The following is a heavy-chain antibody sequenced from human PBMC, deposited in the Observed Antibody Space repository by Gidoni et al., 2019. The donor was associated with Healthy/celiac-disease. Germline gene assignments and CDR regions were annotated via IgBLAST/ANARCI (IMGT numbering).Heavy chain of an antibody. CDR2: ISSSGSTI. V-gene: IGHV3-48*03. CDR3: ARARVVTYYYYGMDV. D-gene: IGHD2-15*01. J-gene: IGHJ6*02. CDR1: GFTSSSYE. Sequence: EVQLVESGGGLVQPGGSLRLSCADSGFTSSSYEMNWVRQAPGKGLEWVSYISSSGSTIYYADSVKGRFTISRDNAKNSLYLQMNSLRAEDTAVYYCARARVVTYYYYGMDVWGQGTTVTVSS.